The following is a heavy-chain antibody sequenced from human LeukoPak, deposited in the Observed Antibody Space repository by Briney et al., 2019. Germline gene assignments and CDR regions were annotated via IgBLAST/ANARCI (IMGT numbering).Heavy chain of an antibody. CDR1: GYTFTSYG. CDR2: ISTYNGDT. D-gene: IGHD5-18*01. V-gene: IGHV1-18*01. CDR3: ARGSSYGFSMGY. J-gene: IGHJ4*02. Sequence: GASVKVSCKACGYTFTSYGINWVRQAPGQGLEWMGWISTYNGDTNYAQKLQDRVTMTTDTSTSTAYMELRSLRSDDTAVYYCARGSSYGFSMGYWGQGTLVTVSS.